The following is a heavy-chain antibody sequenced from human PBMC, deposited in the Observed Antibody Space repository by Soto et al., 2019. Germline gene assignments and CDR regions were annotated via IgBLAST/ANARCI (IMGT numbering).Heavy chain of an antibody. CDR1: GGSISSRDYY. J-gene: IGHJ4*02. Sequence: SETLSLTCTISGGSISSRDYYWSWIRQHPGKGLEWIGYLYYSGNTNYNPSLESRVTISVGTSKNQFSLKLSSVTAADTAVYYCARSPENYYGSGSYFFDYWGQGTLVTVSS. CDR3: ARSPENYYGSGSYFFDY. D-gene: IGHD3-10*01. V-gene: IGHV4-31*03. CDR2: LYYSGNT.